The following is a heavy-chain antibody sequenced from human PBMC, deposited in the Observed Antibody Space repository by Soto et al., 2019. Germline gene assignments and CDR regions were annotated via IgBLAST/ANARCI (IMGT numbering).Heavy chain of an antibody. V-gene: IGHV3-23*01. Sequence: PGGSLRLSFAASGFTFSNYAMSWVHQAPGKGLQWVSGISASGRDTYYADSVKDRFTISRDNSKNMVYLQMNSLRADDTAIYYCAKGKSSGWYYFDYWGQGTPVTVSS. CDR3: AKGKSSGWYYFDY. CDR1: GFTFSNYA. CDR2: ISASGRDT. D-gene: IGHD6-19*01. J-gene: IGHJ4*02.